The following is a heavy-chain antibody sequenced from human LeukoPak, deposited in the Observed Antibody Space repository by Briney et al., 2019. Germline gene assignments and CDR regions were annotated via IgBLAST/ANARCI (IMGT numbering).Heavy chain of an antibody. CDR1: GGSFSGYY. Sequence: SETLSLTCAVYGGSFSGYYWSWIRQPPGKGLEWIGEINHSGSTNYNPSLNSRVTISVDTSKNQFSLKLSSVTAADTAVYYCARRGPYDYVWGSYRYPGYFDYWGQGTLVTVSS. CDR3: ARRGPYDYVWGSYRYPGYFDY. CDR2: INHSGST. V-gene: IGHV4-34*01. J-gene: IGHJ4*02. D-gene: IGHD3-16*02.